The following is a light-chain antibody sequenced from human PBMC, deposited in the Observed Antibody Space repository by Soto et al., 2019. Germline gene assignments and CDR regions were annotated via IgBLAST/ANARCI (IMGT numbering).Light chain of an antibody. CDR2: ASS. CDR1: QSISTY. Sequence: IQMTQSPSSLSASVGDRVTITCRASQSISTYVDWFQQKPGKVPKPLIYASSSLQSGVPSRFSGSGSGTHFTLTINSLQPEDFATYYCQQRFSTPRTFGRGTRVE. J-gene: IGKJ1*01. CDR3: QQRFSTPRT. V-gene: IGKV1-39*01.